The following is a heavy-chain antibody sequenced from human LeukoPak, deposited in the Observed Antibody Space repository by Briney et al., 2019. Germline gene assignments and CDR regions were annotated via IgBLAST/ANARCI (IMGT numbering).Heavy chain of an antibody. D-gene: IGHD6-19*01. J-gene: IGHJ4*02. CDR1: GGSISSSSYY. Sequence: SETLSLTCTVSGGSISSSSYYWGWIRQPPGKGLEWIGSIYYSGSTYYNPSLKSRVTISVDTSKNQFSLKLSSVTAADTAVYYCARPNSSGWLDFDYWGQGTLVTVSS. CDR2: IYYSGST. CDR3: ARPNSSGWLDFDY. V-gene: IGHV4-39*01.